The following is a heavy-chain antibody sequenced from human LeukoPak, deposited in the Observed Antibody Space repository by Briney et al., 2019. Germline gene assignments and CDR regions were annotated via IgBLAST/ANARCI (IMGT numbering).Heavy chain of an antibody. CDR1: GFTFSSYG. J-gene: IGHJ3*02. CDR3: ARAKDNSGRDGFDI. D-gene: IGHD6-19*01. V-gene: IGHV3-33*01. Sequence: TGGSLRLSCAASGFTFSSYGMHWVRQAPGKGLEWVAVIWYDGSNKYYGDSVKGRFTISRDNSKDTLYLQMNSLRAEDTAVYYCARAKDNSGRDGFDIWGQGTMVTVSS. CDR2: IWYDGSNK.